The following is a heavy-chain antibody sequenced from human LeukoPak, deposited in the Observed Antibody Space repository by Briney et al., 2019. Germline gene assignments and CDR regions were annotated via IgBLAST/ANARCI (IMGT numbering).Heavy chain of an antibody. J-gene: IGHJ4*02. D-gene: IGHD5-24*01. CDR1: GGSISSYY. CDR2: IYTGGSP. V-gene: IGHV4-4*07. CDR3: ARIRGRDGYIDY. Sequence: SETLSLTCTVSGGSISSYYWSWIRQPAGKGLEWIGRIYTGGSPNYNPSLKSRVTISVDTSKNQFSLKLSSVTAADTAVYYCARIRGRDGYIDYWGQGTLVTVSS.